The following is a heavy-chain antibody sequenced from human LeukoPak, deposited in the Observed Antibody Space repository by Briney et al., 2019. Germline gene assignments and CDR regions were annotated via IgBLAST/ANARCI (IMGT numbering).Heavy chain of an antibody. Sequence: ASVKVSCKASGYTFTGYYMHWVRQAPGQGLEWMGWINPNSGGTNYAQKFQGWVTMTRDTSISTAYMELSRLRSDDTAVYYCAREMGDCSSTSCYTPPFDYWGQGTLVTVSS. CDR1: GYTFTGYY. J-gene: IGHJ4*02. V-gene: IGHV1-2*04. CDR2: INPNSGGT. CDR3: AREMGDCSSTSCYTPPFDY. D-gene: IGHD2-2*02.